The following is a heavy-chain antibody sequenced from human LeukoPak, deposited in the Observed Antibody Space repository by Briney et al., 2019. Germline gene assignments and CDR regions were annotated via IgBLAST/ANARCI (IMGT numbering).Heavy chain of an antibody. CDR3: ATMAVAGTGYNWLDP. CDR1: GGSISSGGYY. J-gene: IGHJ5*02. D-gene: IGHD6-19*01. V-gene: IGHV4-31*03. Sequence: SETLSLTCTVSGGSISSGGYYWSWIRQHPGKGLEWIGYIYYSGSTYYNPSLKSRVTISVDTSKNQFSLKLNSVTAADTAVYYCATMAVAGTGYNWLDPWGQGTLVTVSS. CDR2: IYYSGST.